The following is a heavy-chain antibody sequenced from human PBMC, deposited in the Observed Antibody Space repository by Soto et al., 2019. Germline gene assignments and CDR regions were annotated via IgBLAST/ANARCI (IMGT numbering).Heavy chain of an antibody. CDR3: ARSEATGLDH. CDR1: GGSMTSSNW. Sequence: QVQLQESGPGLVKPSGILSLTCTVSGGSMTSSNWWNWVRQSPGKGLEWIGEAHHSGRTNYNPSLKSRVTISVDQSKNHFSLKLSSVTAADTAVYYCARSEATGLDHWGQGTLVTVSS. V-gene: IGHV4-4*02. J-gene: IGHJ4*02. CDR2: AHHSGRT. D-gene: IGHD1-26*01.